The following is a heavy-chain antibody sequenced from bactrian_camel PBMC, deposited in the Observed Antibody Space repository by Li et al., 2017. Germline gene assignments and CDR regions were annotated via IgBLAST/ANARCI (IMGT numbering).Heavy chain of an antibody. CDR2: LSRDGGGP. Sequence: VQLVESGGGSVQAGGSLRLSCAASVLDWYCMGWVRQAPGKEREGVAVLSRDGGGPYYADSVKGRFTVTKDNAKNTLYLQMNSLTIEDTAVYYCNIGRFMFSDTVLRGQGTQVTVS. CDR1: VLDWYC. V-gene: IGHV3S6*01. J-gene: IGHJ4*01. D-gene: IGHD2*01. CDR3: NIGRFMFSDTVL.